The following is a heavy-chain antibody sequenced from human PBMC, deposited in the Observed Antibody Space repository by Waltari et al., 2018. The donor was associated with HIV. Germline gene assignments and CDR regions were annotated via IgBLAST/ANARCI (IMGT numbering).Heavy chain of an antibody. CDR2: IYYSGST. D-gene: IGHD5-18*01. Sequence: QLQLQESGPGLVKPSETLSLTCTVSGGSISSSSYYWGWIRPPPGKGLEWRGSIYYSGSTYYNPSLKGRVTMSVDTSKNQFSLKMSSVTAADTAVYYCATGRGGGYSYGGYYYGMDVWGQGTTVTVSS. CDR3: ATGRGGGYSYGGYYYGMDV. V-gene: IGHV4-39*01. J-gene: IGHJ6*02. CDR1: GGSISSSSYY.